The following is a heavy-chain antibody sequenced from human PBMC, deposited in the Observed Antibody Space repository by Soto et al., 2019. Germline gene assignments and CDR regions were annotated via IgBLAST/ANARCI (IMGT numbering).Heavy chain of an antibody. CDR1: GFTFSSNW. D-gene: IGHD6-13*01. CDR3: ARGSSSWYVSFGY. CDR2: INSDGSIT. V-gene: IGHV3-74*01. J-gene: IGHJ4*02. Sequence: GSLRLSCAASGFTFSSNWMHWVRQAPGKGLVWVSRINSDGSITSYADSVKGQFTISRDNAKNTLYLQMNSLRAEDTAVYYCARGSSSWYVSFGYWGQGILVTVSS.